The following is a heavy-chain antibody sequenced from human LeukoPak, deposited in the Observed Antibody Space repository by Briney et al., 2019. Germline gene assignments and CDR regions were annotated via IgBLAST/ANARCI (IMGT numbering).Heavy chain of an antibody. D-gene: IGHD4-17*01. CDR1: GFTFSSYS. CDR3: AKDIGGDYDDYYYGMDV. CDR2: ISSSSSYI. V-gene: IGHV3-21*04. Sequence: PGGSLRLSCAASGFTFSSYSMNWVRQAPGKGLEWVSSISSSSSYIYYADSVKGRFTISRDNAKNSLYLQMNSLRAEDTALYYCAKDIGGDYDDYYYGMDVWGQGTTVTVSS. J-gene: IGHJ6*02.